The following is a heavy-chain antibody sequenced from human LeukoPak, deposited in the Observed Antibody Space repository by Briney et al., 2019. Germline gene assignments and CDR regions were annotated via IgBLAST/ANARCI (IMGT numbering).Heavy chain of an antibody. CDR2: ISYDGSNK. CDR1: GFTFSSYA. D-gene: IGHD6-19*01. J-gene: IGHJ4*02. V-gene: IGHV3-30*04. Sequence: PSGGSLRLSCAASGFTFSSYAMHWVRQAPGKGLEWVAVISYDGSNKYYADSVKGRFTISRDNSKNTLYLQMNSLRAEDMAVYYCAREMSGWGDWGQGTLVTVSS. CDR3: AREMSGWGD.